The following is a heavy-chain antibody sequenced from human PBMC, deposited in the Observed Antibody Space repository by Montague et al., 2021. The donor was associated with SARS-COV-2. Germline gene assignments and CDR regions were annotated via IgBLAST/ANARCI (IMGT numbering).Heavy chain of an antibody. CDR1: GGSFSVHY. CDR2: INHSGST. D-gene: IGHD2-15*01. Sequence: SETLSLTCAVYGGSFSVHYWTWIRQPPGKGLEWIGEINHSGSTXXXPSXXXRVTISVDTSKNQFSLKLSSVTAADTAVYYCARGPVDDNCSGGSCYSRYYYGMDVWGQGTTVTVSS. V-gene: IGHV4-34*01. J-gene: IGHJ6*02. CDR3: ARGPVDDNCSGGSCYSRYYYGMDV.